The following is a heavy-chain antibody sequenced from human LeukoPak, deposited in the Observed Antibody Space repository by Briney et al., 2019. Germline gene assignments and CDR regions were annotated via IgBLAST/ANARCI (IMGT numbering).Heavy chain of an antibody. Sequence: ASVKVSCKASGGTFSSYAISWVRQAPGQGLEWMGRIIPILGIANYAQKFQGRVTITADKSTSTAYMELSSLRSEDTAVYYCARIYGDPVAFDIWGQGTMVTVSS. D-gene: IGHD4-17*01. V-gene: IGHV1-69*04. J-gene: IGHJ3*02. CDR3: ARIYGDPVAFDI. CDR1: GGTFSSYA. CDR2: IIPILGIA.